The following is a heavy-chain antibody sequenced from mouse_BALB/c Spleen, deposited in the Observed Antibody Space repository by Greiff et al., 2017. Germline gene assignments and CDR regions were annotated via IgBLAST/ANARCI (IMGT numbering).Heavy chain of an antibody. Sequence: EVQRVESGGGLVKPGGSLKLSCAASGFTFSSYAMSWVRQTPEKRLEWVASISSGGSTYYPDSVKGRFTISRDNARNILYLQMSSLRSEDTAMYYCARGPDFDYWGQGTTLTVSS. CDR1: GFTFSSYA. V-gene: IGHV5-6-5*01. CDR2: ISSGGST. CDR3: ARGPDFDY. J-gene: IGHJ2*01.